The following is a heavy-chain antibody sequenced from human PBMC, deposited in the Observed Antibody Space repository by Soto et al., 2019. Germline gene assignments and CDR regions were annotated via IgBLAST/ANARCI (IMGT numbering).Heavy chain of an antibody. V-gene: IGHV4-30-4*01. CDR1: GGSISSGDYY. Sequence: QVQLQESGPGLVKPSQTLSLTCTVSGGSISSGDYYWSWIRQPPGKGLEWIGYIYYSGSTYYNPSLKSRVTISVDTSKNQFSLKLSSVTATDTAVYYCARSMVVAANIIDYWGQGTLVTVSS. J-gene: IGHJ4*02. CDR3: ARSMVVAANIIDY. CDR2: IYYSGST. D-gene: IGHD2-15*01.